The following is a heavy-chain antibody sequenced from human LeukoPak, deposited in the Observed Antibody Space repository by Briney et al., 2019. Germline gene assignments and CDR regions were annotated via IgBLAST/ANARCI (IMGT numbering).Heavy chain of an antibody. CDR3: ARHSQSYGPYNWFDP. CDR2: ILHSGSP. J-gene: IGHJ5*01. Sequence: SETPSLTCNVTDGSISSYHWSWIRQPPGKGLQWLGYILHSGSPHYNPSLKSRLTLSLDTSRSQISLKLDSVTAADTAVYFCARHSQSYGPYNWFDPWGQGALVTVSS. D-gene: IGHD3-16*01. CDR1: DGSISSYH. V-gene: IGHV4-59*08.